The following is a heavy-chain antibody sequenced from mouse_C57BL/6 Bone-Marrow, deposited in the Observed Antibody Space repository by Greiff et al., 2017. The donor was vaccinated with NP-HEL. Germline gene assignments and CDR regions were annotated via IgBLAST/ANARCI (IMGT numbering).Heavy chain of an antibody. CDR1: GYTFTSYW. V-gene: IGHV1-55*01. Sequence: QVQLQQPGAELVKPGASVKMSCKASGYTFTSYWITWVKQRPGQGLEWIGDIYPGSGSTNYNEKFKSKATLTVDTSSSTAYMQLSSLTSEDSAVYYCARGIYYDYDRDYYAMDYWGQGTSGTVSS. CDR2: IYPGSGST. CDR3: ARGIYYDYDRDYYAMDY. D-gene: IGHD2-4*01. J-gene: IGHJ4*01.